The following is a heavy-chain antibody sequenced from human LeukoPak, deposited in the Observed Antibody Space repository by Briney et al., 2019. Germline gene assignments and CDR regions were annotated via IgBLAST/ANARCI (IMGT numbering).Heavy chain of an antibody. CDR1: GYSISSGYY. D-gene: IGHD1-26*01. J-gene: IGHJ4*02. CDR3: ARGGVSFRRSIDD. CDR2: IYHSGST. Sequence: SETLSLTCAVSGYSISSGYYWGWIRQPPGKGLEWIGSIYHSGSTYYNPSLKSRVTISVDTSKNQLSLKLSSVTAADTAVYYCARGGVSFRRSIDDWGQGTLVTVSS. V-gene: IGHV4-38-2*01.